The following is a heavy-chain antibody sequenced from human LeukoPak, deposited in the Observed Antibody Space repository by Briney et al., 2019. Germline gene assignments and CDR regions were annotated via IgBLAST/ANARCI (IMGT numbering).Heavy chain of an antibody. J-gene: IGHJ4*02. Sequence: SETLSLTCAVYGGSFSGYYWSWIRQPPGKGLEWIGEINHSGSTNYNPSLKSRVTISVDTSKNQFSLKLSSVTAADTAVYYCAREAEDGGNDYWGQGTLVTVSS. D-gene: IGHD4-23*01. V-gene: IGHV4-34*01. CDR1: GGSFSGYY. CDR3: AREAEDGGNDY. CDR2: INHSGST.